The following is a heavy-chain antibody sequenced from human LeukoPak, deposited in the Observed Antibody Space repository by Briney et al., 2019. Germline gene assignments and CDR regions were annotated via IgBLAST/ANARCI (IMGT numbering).Heavy chain of an antibody. CDR3: ARAIHFAYDY. CDR2: TKNKDNSYST. Sequence: GGSLRLSCAVSGVTFSDQYMDWVRQAPGKGLEWVGRTKNKDNSYSTEYAASVKGRFTISRDDSENSLFLQMNSLKTEDTAVYYCARAIHFAYDYWGQGTLVTASS. CDR1: GVTFSDQY. D-gene: IGHD2/OR15-2a*01. J-gene: IGHJ4*02. V-gene: IGHV3-72*01.